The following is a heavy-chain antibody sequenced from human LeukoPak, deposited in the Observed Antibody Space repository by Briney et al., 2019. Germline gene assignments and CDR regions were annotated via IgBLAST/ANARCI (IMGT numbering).Heavy chain of an antibody. Sequence: SETLSLTCAVYGGSFSGYYWSWIRQPPGKGLEWIGEINHSGSTNYNPPLKSRVTISVDTSKNQFSLKLSSVTAADTAVYYCARLASIRDARHYYYYYMDVWGKGTTVTISS. V-gene: IGHV4-34*01. D-gene: IGHD5-24*01. CDR3: ARLASIRDARHYYYYYMDV. J-gene: IGHJ6*03. CDR1: GGSFSGYY. CDR2: INHSGST.